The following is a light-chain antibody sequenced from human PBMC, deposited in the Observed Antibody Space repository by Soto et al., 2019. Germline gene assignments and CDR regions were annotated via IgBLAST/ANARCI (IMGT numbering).Light chain of an antibody. CDR3: QQYNSYSWT. Sequence: IQLTQSPSSLSALVGDRFTISCRASQNIGRWLAWYQQKPGKAPKLLIYDASSLEGGAPPRFSGSGSGTEFTLTISSLQPDDFATYYCQQYNSYSWTFGQGTKVDIK. V-gene: IGKV1-5*01. CDR1: QNIGRW. CDR2: DAS. J-gene: IGKJ1*01.